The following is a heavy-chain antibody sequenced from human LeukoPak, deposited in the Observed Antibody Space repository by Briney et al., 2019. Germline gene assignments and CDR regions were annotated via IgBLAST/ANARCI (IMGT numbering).Heavy chain of an antibody. V-gene: IGHV3-30*04. D-gene: IGHD4-23*01. CDR1: GFTFSSYA. Sequence: GGSMTLSCAASGFTFSSYAMHWVRQAPGKGLEWVAVISYDGSNKYYADSVKGRFTISRDNSKNTLYLQMNSLRAEDRAVYYCGRDYGGNGGLDYWGQGTLVTVSS. CDR3: GRDYGGNGGLDY. CDR2: ISYDGSNK. J-gene: IGHJ4*02.